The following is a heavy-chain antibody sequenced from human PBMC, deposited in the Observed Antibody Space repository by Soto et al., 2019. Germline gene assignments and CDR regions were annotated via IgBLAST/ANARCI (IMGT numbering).Heavy chain of an antibody. CDR3: ARETLSYGSALDV. CDR1: GFRFDEYN. CDR2: ITWNGANT. D-gene: IGHD3-16*01. V-gene: IGHV3-43*01. J-gene: IGHJ6*02. Sequence: SLRLSCAASGFRFDEYNMHWVRQAPGKGLEWLSLITWNGANTYYADSVKGRFTISRDGTTKSVSLQMTSLKREDTGLYYCARETLSYGSALDVWGQGTTVTVSS.